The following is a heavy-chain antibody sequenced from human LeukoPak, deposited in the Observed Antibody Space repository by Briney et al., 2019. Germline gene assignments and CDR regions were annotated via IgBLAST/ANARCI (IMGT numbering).Heavy chain of an antibody. CDR3: AKGISGSSTFDY. CDR1: GFTFSSHA. D-gene: IGHD1-26*01. Sequence: GGSLRLSCAASGFTFSSHAMNWVRQPPGKGLDWVSSIDKSGDGAFYADSVKGRFTISRDNSKNTLYLQMNSLRREDTAVYYCAKGISGSSTFDYWGQGTLVTVSS. CDR2: IDKSGDGA. V-gene: IGHV3-23*01. J-gene: IGHJ4*02.